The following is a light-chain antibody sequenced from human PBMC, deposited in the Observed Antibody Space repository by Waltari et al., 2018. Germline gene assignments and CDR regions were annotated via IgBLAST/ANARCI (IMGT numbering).Light chain of an antibody. CDR2: DAS. CDR3: HQTSSLPET. Sequence: EVVLTQSPDFQSVTPKEKVTITCRASQSFGTCLHGYQQKPDQSPKLLTKDASQSISGVPSRFSGSGSGTDFTLTINSLEAEDAATYYCHQTSSLPETFGQGTKVEIK. CDR1: QSFGTC. J-gene: IGKJ1*01. V-gene: IGKV6-21*02.